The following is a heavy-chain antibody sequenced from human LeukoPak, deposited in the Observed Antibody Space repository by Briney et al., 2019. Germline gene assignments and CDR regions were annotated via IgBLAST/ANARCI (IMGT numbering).Heavy chain of an antibody. V-gene: IGHV4-39*07. D-gene: IGHD7-27*01. CDR1: GGSINSNY. Sequence: SETLSLTCTVSGGSINSNYWGWIRQPPGKGLEWIGSIYYSGSTYFNPSLKSRVTISLHTSKNQFSLKLSSVTVADTAFYYCARGLGLDYFDYWGQGTLVTVSS. J-gene: IGHJ4*02. CDR2: IYYSGST. CDR3: ARGLGLDYFDY.